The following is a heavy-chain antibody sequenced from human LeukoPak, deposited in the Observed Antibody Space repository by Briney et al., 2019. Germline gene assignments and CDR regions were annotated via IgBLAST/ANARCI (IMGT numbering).Heavy chain of an antibody. CDR1: GYSFSSDW. V-gene: IGHV5-51*01. D-gene: IGHD2-15*01. CDR2: IFPIDSET. CDR3: TRGCSGGSCSRDAMDV. J-gene: IGHJ6*02. Sequence: GESLKISCKASGYSFSSDWIAWVRQLPGKGLEWMGIIFPIDSETTYSPSFQGQVTISADKSISTAYLQWSSLKASDTAMYYCTRGCSGGSCSRDAMDVWGQGTMVTVSS.